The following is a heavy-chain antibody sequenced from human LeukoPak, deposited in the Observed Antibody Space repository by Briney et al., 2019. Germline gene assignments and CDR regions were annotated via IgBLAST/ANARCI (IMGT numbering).Heavy chain of an antibody. CDR1: GFTFSSYG. J-gene: IGHJ4*02. D-gene: IGHD3-9*01. V-gene: IGHV3-23*01. Sequence: PGGSLRLSCAASGFTFSSYGMSWVRQAPGKGLEWVSAISGSGGSTYYADSVKGRFTISRDNSKNTLYLQMNSLRAEDTAVYYCAGGLRYFDWLEYFDYWGQGTLVTVSS. CDR2: ISGSGGST. CDR3: AGGLRYFDWLEYFDY.